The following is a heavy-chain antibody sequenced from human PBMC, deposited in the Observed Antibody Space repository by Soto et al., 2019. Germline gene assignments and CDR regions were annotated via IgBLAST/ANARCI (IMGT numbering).Heavy chain of an antibody. Sequence: QVQLVQSGAEVREPGASVKVSCKASGYTFTNYGVSWVRQAPGQGLEWMGWIGGYKGNTNYAQKLQGIVTLTTDTSTSTAYMELRSLRSDDTAVYYCAPHTLDTGMPAGYWGQGTLVTVSS. J-gene: IGHJ4*02. CDR2: IGGYKGNT. CDR3: APHTLDTGMPAGY. CDR1: GYTFTNYG. V-gene: IGHV1-18*01. D-gene: IGHD5-18*01.